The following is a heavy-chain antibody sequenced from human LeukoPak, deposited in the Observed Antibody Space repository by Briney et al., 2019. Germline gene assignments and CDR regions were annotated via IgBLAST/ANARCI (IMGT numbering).Heavy chain of an antibody. V-gene: IGHV3-33*03. CDR1: GFTFSNYG. J-gene: IGHJ4*02. CDR2: IWYDGSKK. D-gene: IGHD6-13*01. Sequence: PGRFLTLSCAASGFTFSNYGMQWVRQAPGQGLEWVAVIWYDGSKKYYADSVKGRITFSRDDADNSLYLQMNSLRAEDTGIYYCASRPLSGRSTWYTLDFWGQGVLVTVSS. CDR3: ASRPLSGRSTWYTLDF.